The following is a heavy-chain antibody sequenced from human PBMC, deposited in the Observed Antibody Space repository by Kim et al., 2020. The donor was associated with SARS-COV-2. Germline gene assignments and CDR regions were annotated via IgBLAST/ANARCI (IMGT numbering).Heavy chain of an antibody. J-gene: IGHJ6*02. D-gene: IGHD1-26*01. CDR1: GFTFSSYA. CDR3: ARARGGSDCYVMDV. Sequence: GGSLRLSCAASGFTFSSYAMHWVRQAPGKGLEWVAVISYDGSTKYYADSVKGRFTISRDNSKNTLYLQMNSLRAEDTAVYYCARARGGSDCYVMDVWGQGTTVTVSS. CDR2: ISYDGSTK. V-gene: IGHV3-30-3*01.